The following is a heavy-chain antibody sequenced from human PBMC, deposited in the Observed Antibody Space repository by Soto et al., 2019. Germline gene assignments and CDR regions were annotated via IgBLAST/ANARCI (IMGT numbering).Heavy chain of an antibody. V-gene: IGHV4-61*08. CDR3: AREAGIPRGGRFDP. D-gene: IGHD2-15*01. CDR1: GGSIYRSGYY. CDR2: IYYSGST. J-gene: IGHJ5*02. Sequence: SETLSLTCTVSGGSIYRSGYYWGWIRQPPGKGLEWIGYIYYSGSTNYNPSLKSRVTISVDTSKNQFSLKLSSVTAADTAVYYCAREAGIPRGGRFDPWGQGTLVTVSS.